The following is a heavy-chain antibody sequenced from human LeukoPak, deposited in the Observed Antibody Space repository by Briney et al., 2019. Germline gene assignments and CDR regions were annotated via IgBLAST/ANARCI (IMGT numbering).Heavy chain of an antibody. D-gene: IGHD3-22*01. J-gene: IGHJ4*02. V-gene: IGHV1-69*04. CDR2: IIPILGIA. CDR3: ASSYYYDSSGYYVDY. CDR1: GYSFPSFG. Sequence: ASVKVSCKAAGYSFPSFGISWVRQAPGQGLEWMGRIIPILGIANYAQKFQGRVTITADKSTRTAYMELSSLRSEDTAVYYCASSYYYDSSGYYVDYWGQGTLVTVSS.